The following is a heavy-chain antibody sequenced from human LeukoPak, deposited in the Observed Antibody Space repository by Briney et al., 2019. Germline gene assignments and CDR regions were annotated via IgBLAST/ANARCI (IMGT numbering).Heavy chain of an antibody. CDR3: ARDPHIPERCGMAV. Sequence: GGSLRLSCAAPRFTFSVFCMHRVRQAPGKGLEWVAVIWYHGSNKYYADSVKGRFSISRNNSKNTLYLQMNRLRAEDTAVYYCARDPHIPERCGMAVWGEGTTVTVFS. J-gene: IGHJ6*04. D-gene: IGHD2-21*01. CDR2: IWYHGSNK. CDR1: RFTFSVFC. V-gene: IGHV3-33*01.